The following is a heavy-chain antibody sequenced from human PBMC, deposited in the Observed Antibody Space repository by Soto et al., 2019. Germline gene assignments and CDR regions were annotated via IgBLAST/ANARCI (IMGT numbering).Heavy chain of an antibody. J-gene: IGHJ4*02. V-gene: IGHV1-18*01. CDR2: ISAYNGNT. Sequence: QVQLVQSGAEVKKPGASVKVSCKASGYTFTSYGISWVRQAPGQGLEWMGWISAYNGNTNYAQKLQGRVTMTTDTSKSTAYMELRSVRSDDTAVYYCARVTGHYYDSSGYLLNWGEGTLVTVSS. CDR1: GYTFTSYG. D-gene: IGHD3-22*01. CDR3: ARVTGHYYDSSGYLLN.